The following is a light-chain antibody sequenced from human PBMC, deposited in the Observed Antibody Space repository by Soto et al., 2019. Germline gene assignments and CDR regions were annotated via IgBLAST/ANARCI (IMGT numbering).Light chain of an antibody. J-gene: IGKJ1*01. Sequence: EIVLTQSPGTLSLSPGERATLSCRASQSVSSTYLAWYQHRPGQAPRLLIYGASRRATGIPDRFSGSGSGTEFTLTSSRLESEDFAVYYCQQYDSSSWTFGQGTKVEIK. V-gene: IGKV3-20*01. CDR2: GAS. CDR3: QQYDSSSWT. CDR1: QSVSSTY.